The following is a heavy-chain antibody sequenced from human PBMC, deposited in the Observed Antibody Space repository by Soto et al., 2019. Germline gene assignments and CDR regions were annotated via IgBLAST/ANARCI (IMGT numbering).Heavy chain of an antibody. CDR1: GLTFSTYE. J-gene: IGHJ4*02. Sequence: GVSLRLSCAASGLTFSTYEMNWVRQAPGKGLEWVSYIRGGGSPILYADSVKGRFTISRDNAKNSLYLQMNSLRAEDTAIYYCARKIFGTTYFDYWGQGALVTVSS. CDR3: ARKIFGTTYFDY. V-gene: IGHV3-48*03. CDR2: IRGGGSPI. D-gene: IGHD1-7*01.